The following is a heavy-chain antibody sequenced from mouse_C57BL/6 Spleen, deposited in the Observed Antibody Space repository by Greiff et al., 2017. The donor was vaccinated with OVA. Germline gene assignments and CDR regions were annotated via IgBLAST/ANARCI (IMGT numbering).Heavy chain of an antibody. D-gene: IGHD1-1*01. Sequence: VQLQQSGPELVKPGASVKISCKASGYAFSSSWMNWVKQRPGKGLEWIGRIYPGDGDTNYNGKFKGKATLTADKSSSTAYMQLSSLTSEDSAVYFCARKGITTVVADWYCDVWGTGTTVTVSS. CDR2: IYPGDGDT. V-gene: IGHV1-82*01. CDR3: ARKGITTVVADWYCDV. CDR1: GYAFSSSW. J-gene: IGHJ1*03.